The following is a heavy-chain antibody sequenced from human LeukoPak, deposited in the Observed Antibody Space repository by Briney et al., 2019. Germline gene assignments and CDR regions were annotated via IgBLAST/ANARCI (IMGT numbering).Heavy chain of an antibody. CDR1: GGSISSYY. D-gene: IGHD3-22*01. CDR3: ARGSYYYDSSGYPGADAFDI. Sequence: PSETLSLTCTVSGGSISSYYWSWIRQPPGKGLEWIGYIYYSGSTNYNPSLKSRVTISVDTSKNQFSLKLSSVTAADTAVYYCARGSYYYDSSGYPGADAFDIWGQGTMVTVSS. J-gene: IGHJ3*02. V-gene: IGHV4-59*01. CDR2: IYYSGST.